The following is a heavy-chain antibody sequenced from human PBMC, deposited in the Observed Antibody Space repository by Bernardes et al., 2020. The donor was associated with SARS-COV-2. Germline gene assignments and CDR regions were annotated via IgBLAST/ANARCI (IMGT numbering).Heavy chain of an antibody. J-gene: IGHJ6*02. D-gene: IGHD5-12*01. Sequence: GGSLRLSCAASGFTFSDYYMSWIRQAPGKGLEWVSYISSSGSTIYYADSVKGRFTISRDNAKNSLYLQMNSLRAEDTAVYYCAGEQGRDGYNPLYYYYYYGMDVWGQGTTVTVSS. CDR3: AGEQGRDGYNPLYYYYYYGMDV. CDR1: GFTFSDYY. V-gene: IGHV3-11*01. CDR2: ISSSGSTI.